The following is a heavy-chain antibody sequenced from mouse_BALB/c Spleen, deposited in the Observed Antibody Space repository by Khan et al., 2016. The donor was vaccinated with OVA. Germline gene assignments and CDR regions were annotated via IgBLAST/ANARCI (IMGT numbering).Heavy chain of an antibody. Sequence: EVELVESGAEFVRPGALVKLSCKASGFNIKDYYMHWVKQRPEQGLEWIGWIDPENGNTIYDPKFQDKASTTADTSSNTAYLQLSSLTSEDTAVYYCARGEVRFAYWGQGTLVTVSA. CDR3: ARGEVRFAY. J-gene: IGHJ3*01. D-gene: IGHD2-14*01. V-gene: IGHV14-1*02. CDR1: GFNIKDYY. CDR2: IDPENGNT.